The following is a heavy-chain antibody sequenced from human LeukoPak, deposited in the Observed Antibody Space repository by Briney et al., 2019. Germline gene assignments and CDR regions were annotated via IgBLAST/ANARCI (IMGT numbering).Heavy chain of an antibody. J-gene: IGHJ3*02. CDR3: ARRYRDAFDI. D-gene: IGHD4-11*01. Sequence: QTLSLTCDVFGGSISNGGNSWSWIRQPPGKGLEWIGYIYHGGSTYYNPSLKSRVTISLDTSKNQFSLTLSSVTAADTAVYYCARRYRDAFDIWGQGTMVTVSS. CDR1: GGSISNGGNS. V-gene: IGHV4-30-2*01. CDR2: IYHGGST.